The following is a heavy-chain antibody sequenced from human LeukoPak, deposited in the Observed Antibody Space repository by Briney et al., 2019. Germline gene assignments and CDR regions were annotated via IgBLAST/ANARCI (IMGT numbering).Heavy chain of an antibody. Sequence: SETLSLTCGVSGYSISSGYCWGWIRQPPGKGLEYIGYIYYSGSTNYNPSLKSRVTISLDTSNNQFSLKLASVTAADTAVYYCARLGRDAYNLFDYWGQGTLVTVSS. J-gene: IGHJ4*02. V-gene: IGHV4-61*01. CDR1: GYSISSGYC. CDR3: ARLGRDAYNLFDY. D-gene: IGHD5-24*01. CDR2: IYYSGST.